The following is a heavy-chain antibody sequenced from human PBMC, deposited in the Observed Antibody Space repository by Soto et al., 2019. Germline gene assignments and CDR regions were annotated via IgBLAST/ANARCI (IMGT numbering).Heavy chain of an antibody. CDR2: ISSRSSNI. V-gene: IGHV3-21*03. D-gene: IGHD2-21*01. CDR1: GFTLNIYS. J-gene: IGHJ4*02. Sequence: GRVFPGWSLRLSCAASGFTLNIYSKNLVRHAQGKGLEWVSSISSRSSNIDYAXSVXGRFTISRDNANNSLYLEVNNLRSEDTAVYYCPRETKMFAPLIFMDHWGRGTLGTV. CDR3: PRETKMFAPLIFMDH.